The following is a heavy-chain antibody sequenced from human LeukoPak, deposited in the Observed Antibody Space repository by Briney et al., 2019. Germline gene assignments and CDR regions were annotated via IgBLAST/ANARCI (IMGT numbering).Heavy chain of an antibody. CDR3: ARSGPSGGYYYGMDV. CDR2: IYYSGST. CDR1: GGSISSYY. V-gene: IGHV4-59*01. J-gene: IGHJ6*02. D-gene: IGHD4-23*01. Sequence: SETLSLTCTVSGGSISSYYWSWIRQPPGKGLEWIGYIYYSGSTNYNPSLKSRVTISVDTSKNQFSLKLSSVTAADTAVYYCARSGPSGGYYYGMDVWGQGTTVTVSS.